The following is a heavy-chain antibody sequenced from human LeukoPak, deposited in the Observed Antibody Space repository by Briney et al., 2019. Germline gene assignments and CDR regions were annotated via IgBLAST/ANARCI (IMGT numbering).Heavy chain of an antibody. V-gene: IGHV3-23*01. CDR2: ISGSGGST. CDR3: AKDRTTYYDFWTGYSFDY. CDR1: GFTFSSYA. D-gene: IGHD3-3*01. Sequence: EGSLRLSCEASGFTFSSYAMSWVRQAPGKGLEWVSAISGSGGSTYYAESVKGRFTISRDNSKSTVYLEMNSLRAEDTAVYYCAKDRTTYYDFWTGYSFDYWGQRTLVTVSS. J-gene: IGHJ4*02.